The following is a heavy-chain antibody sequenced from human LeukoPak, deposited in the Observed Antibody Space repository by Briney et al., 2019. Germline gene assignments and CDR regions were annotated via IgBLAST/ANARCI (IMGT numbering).Heavy chain of an antibody. CDR2: IYYSGST. V-gene: IGHV4-31*03. CDR3: ARDREQQLYFDY. CDR1: GGSISSGGYY. D-gene: IGHD6-13*01. J-gene: IGHJ4*02. Sequence: TLSLTCTVSGGSISSGGYYWSWIRQHPGKGLEWIGYIYYSGSTYYNPSLKSRVTISVDTSKNQFSLKLSSVTAADTAVYYCARDREQQLYFDYWGQGTLVTVSS.